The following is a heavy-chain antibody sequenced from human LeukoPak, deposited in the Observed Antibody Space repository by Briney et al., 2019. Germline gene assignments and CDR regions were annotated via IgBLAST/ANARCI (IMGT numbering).Heavy chain of an antibody. CDR2: ISSSSSYI. Sequence: GGSLRLSCAASGFTFSSYSMSWVRQAPGKGLEWVSSISSSSSYIYYADSVKGRFTISRDNAKNSLYLQMNSLRAEDTAVYYCARDGGGLQLDYWGQGTLVTVSS. CDR3: ARDGGGLQLDY. D-gene: IGHD3-16*01. J-gene: IGHJ4*02. V-gene: IGHV3-21*01. CDR1: GFTFSSYS.